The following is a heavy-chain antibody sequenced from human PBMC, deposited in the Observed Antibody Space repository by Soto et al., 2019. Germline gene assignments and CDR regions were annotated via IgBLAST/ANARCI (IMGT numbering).Heavy chain of an antibody. CDR3: ARGPKRYCSSTSCSNYYYYYYGMDV. V-gene: IGHV1-69*13. J-gene: IGHJ6*02. Sequence: SVKVSCKASGGTFSSYAISWVRQAPGQGLEWMGGIIPIFGTANYAQKFQGRVTVTADESTSTAYMELSSLRSEDTAVYYCARGPKRYCSSTSCSNYYYYYYGMDVWGQGTTVTVSS. D-gene: IGHD2-2*01. CDR1: GGTFSSYA. CDR2: IIPIFGTA.